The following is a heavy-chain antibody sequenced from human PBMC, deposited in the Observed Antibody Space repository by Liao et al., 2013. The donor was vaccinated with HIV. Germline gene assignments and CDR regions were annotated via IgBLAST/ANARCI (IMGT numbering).Heavy chain of an antibody. D-gene: IGHD3-22*01. Sequence: QVQLQESGPGLVKPSETLSLTCTVSGGSISTYYWSWIRQPPGKGLEWIGYIFYSGSTNYNPSLTSRVTISVDTSKNQFSLKLSSVTAADTAVYYCARGVLYDSSGPTSDYWGQGTLVTVSS. V-gene: IGHV4-59*01. J-gene: IGHJ4*02. CDR1: GGSISTYY. CDR2: IFYSGST. CDR3: ARGVLYDSSGPTSDY.